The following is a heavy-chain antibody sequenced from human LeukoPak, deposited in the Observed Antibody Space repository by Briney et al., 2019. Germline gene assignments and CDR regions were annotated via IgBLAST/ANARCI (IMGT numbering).Heavy chain of an antibody. CDR1: GGTFSSYA. V-gene: IGHV1-69*05. Sequence: ASVKVSCKASGGTFSSYAISWVRQAPGQGLEWMGGIIPIFGTANYAQKFQGRVTITTDESTSTAYMELSSLRSEDTAVYYCATRRIENSGYVPYYFDYWGQGTLVTVSS. CDR2: IIPIFGTA. J-gene: IGHJ4*02. D-gene: IGHD5-12*01. CDR3: ATRRIENSGYVPYYFDY.